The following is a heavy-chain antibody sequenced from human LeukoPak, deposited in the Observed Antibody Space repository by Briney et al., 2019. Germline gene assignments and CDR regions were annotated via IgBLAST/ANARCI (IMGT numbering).Heavy chain of an antibody. J-gene: IGHJ6*02. D-gene: IGHD4-23*01. CDR1: GFTFTSSA. CDR2: IVVGSGNT. V-gene: IGHV1-58*02. CDR3: AADLISGGHRVVYYYYGMDV. Sequence: ASVKVSCKASGFTFTSSAMQWVRQARGQRLEWIGWIVVGSGNTNYAQKFQERVTITRDMSTSTAYMELSSLRSEDTAVYYCAADLISGGHRVVYYYYGMDVWGQGTTVTVSS.